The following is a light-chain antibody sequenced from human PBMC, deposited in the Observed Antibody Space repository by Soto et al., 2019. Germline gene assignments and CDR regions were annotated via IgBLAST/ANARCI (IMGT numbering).Light chain of an antibody. CDR1: HNIERW. CDR3: QQFAVSRT. V-gene: IGKV1-5*01. Sequence: QMTQSPTTLSASVGCRFTITCRASHNIERWMAWYQQKPGKAPSLLIFDASTLHSGVPSRFSGSGSGTEFTLTISSLKPDDFATYYCQQFAVSRTFGQGTRLEIK. J-gene: IGKJ5*01. CDR2: DAS.